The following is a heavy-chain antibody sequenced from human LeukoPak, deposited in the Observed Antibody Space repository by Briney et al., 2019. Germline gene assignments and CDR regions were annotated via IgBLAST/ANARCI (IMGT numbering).Heavy chain of an antibody. Sequence: GGSLRLSCAASGFTFSTYWMSWARQAPGKGLEWVANIKQDGSEKYYVDSVKGRFTISRDNAKNSLYLQMNTLRPEDTAVYYCARDDFSSSWSWGQGTLVTVSS. D-gene: IGHD6-13*01. V-gene: IGHV3-7*01. CDR3: ARDDFSSSWS. CDR1: GFTFSTYW. J-gene: IGHJ5*02. CDR2: IKQDGSEK.